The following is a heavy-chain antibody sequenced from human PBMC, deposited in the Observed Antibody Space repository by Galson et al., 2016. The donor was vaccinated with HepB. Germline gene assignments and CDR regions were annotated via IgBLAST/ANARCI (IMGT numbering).Heavy chain of an antibody. CDR2: IYPGDSDT. CDR3: ARQAVVDDAFDI. J-gene: IGHJ3*02. V-gene: IGHV5-51*01. Sequence: QSGAEVKKPGESLKISCKGSGYYFTSYWIAWVRQMPGKGLEWMGIIYPGDSDTTYSPSFQGRVTISADKSISTAYLQWSSLKASDTAMYYCARQAVVDDAFDIWGQGTMVTGSS. D-gene: IGHD2-21*01. CDR1: GYYFTSYW.